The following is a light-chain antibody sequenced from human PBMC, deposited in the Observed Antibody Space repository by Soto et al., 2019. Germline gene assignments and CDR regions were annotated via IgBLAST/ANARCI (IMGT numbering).Light chain of an antibody. CDR1: QSISSW. J-gene: IGKJ2*01. CDR3: QQYNSYSPYT. V-gene: IGKV1-5*03. CDR2: KAS. Sequence: DIQMTQSPSTLSASVGDRVTITCRASQSISSWLAWYQQKPGKAPKLLIYKASSLESGVPSRFSGSESGTECTLTISSLQPDDFATYYCQQYNSYSPYTFGQGTKLEI.